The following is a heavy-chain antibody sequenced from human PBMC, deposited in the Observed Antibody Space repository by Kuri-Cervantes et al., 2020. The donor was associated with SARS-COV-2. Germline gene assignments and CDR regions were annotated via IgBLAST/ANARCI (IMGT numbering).Heavy chain of an antibody. V-gene: IGHV3-21*01. CDR1: GFTFSSYS. D-gene: IGHD1-26*01. CDR3: ARAVGATHPPDY. J-gene: IGHJ4*02. CDR2: ISSSSSYI. Sequence: GGFLRLSCAASGFTFSSYSMNWVRQAPGKGLEWVSSISSSSSYIYYADSVKGRFTISRDNAKNSLYLQMNSLRAEDTAVYYCARAVGATHPPDYWGQGTQVTVSS.